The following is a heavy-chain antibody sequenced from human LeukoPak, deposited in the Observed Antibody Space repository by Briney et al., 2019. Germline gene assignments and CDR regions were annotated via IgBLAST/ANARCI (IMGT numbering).Heavy chain of an antibody. V-gene: IGHV1-2*02. CDR1: GYTFTGYY. Sequence: ASVKVSCKASGYTFTGYYMHWVRQAPGQGLERMGWINPNSGGTNYAQKFQGRVTMTRDTSISTAYMELSSLRSEDTAVYYCARGRKWELAVVYWGQGTLVTVSS. CDR3: ARGRKWELAVVY. D-gene: IGHD1-26*01. CDR2: INPNSGGT. J-gene: IGHJ4*02.